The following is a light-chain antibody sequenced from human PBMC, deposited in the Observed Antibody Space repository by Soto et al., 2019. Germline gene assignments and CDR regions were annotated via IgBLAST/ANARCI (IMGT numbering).Light chain of an antibody. CDR1: NIGSKR. V-gene: IGLV3-21*04. Sequence: SSELTQPPSVSVAPEKTARLTCGGDNIGSKRVHWYRQKPGQASVLVIYYDSDRPSGIPERFSGSNSGNTATLTINRVEAGDEADYYCQVWDITTDHYVFGTGTKLTVL. CDR3: QVWDITTDHYV. CDR2: YDS. J-gene: IGLJ1*01.